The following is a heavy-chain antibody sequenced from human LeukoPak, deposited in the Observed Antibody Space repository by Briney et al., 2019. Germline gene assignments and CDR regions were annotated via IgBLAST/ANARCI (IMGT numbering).Heavy chain of an antibody. CDR1: GFTFRTFA. V-gene: IGHV3-64D*06. J-gene: IGHJ1*01. Sequence: GGSLRLSCSASGFTFRTFAMHWVRQAPGKGLEYFSAISNNGGKTYYADSVKGRFTISRDNSKNTLYLQMSSLRAEDTAVYYCVKDRDSGYDSLEHWGQGILVTVSS. D-gene: IGHD5-12*01. CDR3: VKDRDSGYDSLEH. CDR2: ISNNGGKT.